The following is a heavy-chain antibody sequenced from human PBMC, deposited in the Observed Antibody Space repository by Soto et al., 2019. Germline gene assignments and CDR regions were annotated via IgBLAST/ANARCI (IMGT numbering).Heavy chain of an antibody. CDR3: VSQYDP. CDR2: ISSNGGST. Sequence: GSLRLSCSASGFTFRNYAMDWVRQAPGKGLQYVAAISSNGGSTYYTDSVKGRFTISRDNSKNTLYLQMRSLRPEDTAVYYCVSQYDPWGQGTLVTVSS. J-gene: IGHJ5*02. V-gene: IGHV3-64D*06. CDR1: GFTFRNYA. D-gene: IGHD4-4*01.